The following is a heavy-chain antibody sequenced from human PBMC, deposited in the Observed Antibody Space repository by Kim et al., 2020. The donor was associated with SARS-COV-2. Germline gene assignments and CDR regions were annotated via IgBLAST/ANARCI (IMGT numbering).Heavy chain of an antibody. J-gene: IGHJ4*02. CDR1: GFTFDDYA. D-gene: IGHD6-13*01. V-gene: IGHV3-43*02. CDR3: AQTGILPQLVGY. Sequence: GGSLRLSCAASGFTFDDYAMHWVRQAPGKGLEWVSLISGDGGSTYYADSVKGRFTISRDNSKNSLYLQMNSLRTEDAALYYCAQTGILPQLVGYWGQGTLVTVSS. CDR2: ISGDGGST.